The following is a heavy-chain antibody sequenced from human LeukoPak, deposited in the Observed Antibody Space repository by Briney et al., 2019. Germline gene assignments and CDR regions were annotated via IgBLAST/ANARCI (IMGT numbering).Heavy chain of an antibody. CDR1: GFTFSSYS. Sequence: PGGSLRLSCAASGFTFSSYSMNWVRQAPGRGLEWVSYISSSSSTIYYADSVKGRFTISRDNAKNTLYLQMNSLSAEDTAVYYCARDFAGDRDYWGQGTLVTVSS. D-gene: IGHD4-17*01. V-gene: IGHV3-48*04. J-gene: IGHJ4*02. CDR2: ISSSSSTI. CDR3: ARDFAGDRDY.